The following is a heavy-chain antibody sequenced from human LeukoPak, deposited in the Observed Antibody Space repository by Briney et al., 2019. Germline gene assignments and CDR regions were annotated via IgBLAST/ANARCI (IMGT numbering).Heavy chain of an antibody. D-gene: IGHD3-16*01. J-gene: IGHJ4*02. V-gene: IGHV3-74*01. CDR3: VCLGLGGLSLD. Sequence: GGSLRLSCAASGFTFSSYWMHWVRQAPGKGLVGVSRINSDGSSTSYADCVKGRFTISRDNAKNTLYLQMNSLRVEDTAVYYCVCLGLGGLSLDWGQGTLVTVSS. CDR1: GFTFSSYW. CDR2: INSDGSST.